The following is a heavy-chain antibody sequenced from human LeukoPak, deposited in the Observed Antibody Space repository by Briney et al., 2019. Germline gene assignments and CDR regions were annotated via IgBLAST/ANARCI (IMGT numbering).Heavy chain of an antibody. J-gene: IGHJ4*02. V-gene: IGHV1-69*05. Sequence: ASVKVSCKASGGTFSSYAISWVRQAPGQGLEWMGRIIPIFGTANYAQKFQGRVTITTDESTSTAYMELSSLRSEDTAVYYCARDKQGYSSGWYYFDYWGQGTLVTVSS. CDR3: ARDKQGYSSGWYYFDY. D-gene: IGHD6-19*01. CDR2: IIPIFGTA. CDR1: GGTFSSYA.